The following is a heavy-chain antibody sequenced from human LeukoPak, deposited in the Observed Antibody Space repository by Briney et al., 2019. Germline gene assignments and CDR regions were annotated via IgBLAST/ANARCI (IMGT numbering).Heavy chain of an antibody. CDR1: GYTFTSYY. D-gene: IGHD6-13*01. Sequence: GASVKVSCKASGYTFTSYYMHWVRQATGQGLEWMGWMNPNGGNTGYAQKFQGRVTITRNASISTAYMELSSLRSEDTAVYYCAGAASSSWYYYYYYMDVWGKGTTVTVSS. J-gene: IGHJ6*03. CDR2: MNPNGGNT. V-gene: IGHV1-8*03. CDR3: AGAASSSWYYYYYYMDV.